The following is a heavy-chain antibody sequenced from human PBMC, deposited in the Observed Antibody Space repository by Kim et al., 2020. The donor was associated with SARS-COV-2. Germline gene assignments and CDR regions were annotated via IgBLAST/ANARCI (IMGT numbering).Heavy chain of an antibody. J-gene: IGHJ4*02. V-gene: IGHV1-18*01. D-gene: IGHD4-17*01. Sequence: YAQNLQGRVTLTTDTSTRTAFLELRSLRSDDTAVYFCARDRGYGDDTFDYWGQGTLVTVSS. CDR3: ARDRGYGDDTFDY.